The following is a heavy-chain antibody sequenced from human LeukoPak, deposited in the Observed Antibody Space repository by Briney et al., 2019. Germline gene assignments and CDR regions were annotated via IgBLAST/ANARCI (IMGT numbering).Heavy chain of an antibody. V-gene: IGHV3-7*01. CDR3: ARGSMHVYHLYTDY. Sequence: GGSLRLSCVPSGFTYTNYWVSWFRQAPGQGPEWVASIKQDGSERYYVDSVKGRFTISRDNAKNSLFLQLSSLRVEDTAVYYCARGSMHVYHLYTDYWGQGTLVTVSS. D-gene: IGHD3-16*01. CDR2: IKQDGSER. CDR1: GFTYTNYW. J-gene: IGHJ4*02.